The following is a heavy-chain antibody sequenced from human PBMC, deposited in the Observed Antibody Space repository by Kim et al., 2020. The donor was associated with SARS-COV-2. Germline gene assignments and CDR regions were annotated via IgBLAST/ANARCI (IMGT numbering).Heavy chain of an antibody. D-gene: IGHD5-18*01. CDR2: ISSSGSTI. J-gene: IGHJ6*02. CDR1: GFTFSSYE. CDR3: ARDTIRGYSYGLFYYYGMDV. Sequence: GGSLRLSCAASGFTFSSYEMNWVRQAPGKGLEWVSYISSSGSTIYYADSVKGRFTISRDNAKNSLYLQMNSLRAEDTAVYYCARDTIRGYSYGLFYYYGMDVWGQGTTVTVSS. V-gene: IGHV3-48*03.